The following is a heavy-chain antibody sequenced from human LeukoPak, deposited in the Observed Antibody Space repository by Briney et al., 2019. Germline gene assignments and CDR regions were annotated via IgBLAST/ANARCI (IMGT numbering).Heavy chain of an antibody. CDR3: TKELPLVGATRGFDY. J-gene: IGHJ4*02. CDR2: ISDSGAT. D-gene: IGHD1-26*01. V-gene: IGHV3-23*01. Sequence: PGGSLRLSCAASGFIFSSYWMTWVRQAPGKGLEWVSAISDSGATYYADSVKGRFTISRDNSKNTVYLQMSGLRAEDTALYYCTKELPLVGATRGFDYWGQGTLVTVSS. CDR1: GFIFSSYW.